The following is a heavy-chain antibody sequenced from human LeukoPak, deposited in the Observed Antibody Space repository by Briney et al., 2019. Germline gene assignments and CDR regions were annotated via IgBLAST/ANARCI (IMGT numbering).Heavy chain of an antibody. CDR2: ISYDGSNK. J-gene: IGHJ6*02. CDR3: ARGHRSTYYYDSSGYSAHYYYYGMDV. Sequence: GRSLRLSCAASGVTFSSYAMHWVRQAPGKGLEWVAVISYDGSNKYYADSVKGRFTISRDNSKNTLYLQMNSLRAEDTAVYYCARGHRSTYYYDSSGYSAHYYYYGMDVWGQGTTVTVSS. CDR1: GVTFSSYA. D-gene: IGHD3-22*01. V-gene: IGHV3-30-3*01.